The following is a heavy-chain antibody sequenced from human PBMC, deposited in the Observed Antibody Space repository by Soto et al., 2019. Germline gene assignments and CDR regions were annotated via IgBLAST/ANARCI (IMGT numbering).Heavy chain of an antibody. CDR2: ISYDGSNK. V-gene: IGHV3-30-3*01. J-gene: IGHJ4*02. Sequence: GGSLRLSCAASGFTLSSYAMHWVRQAPGKGLEGVAVISYDGSNKYYADSVKGRFTISRDNSKNTLYLQMNSLRAEDTAVYYCASRDSSGYYSSYYFDYWGQGTLVTVSS. D-gene: IGHD3-22*01. CDR1: GFTLSSYA. CDR3: ASRDSSGYYSSYYFDY.